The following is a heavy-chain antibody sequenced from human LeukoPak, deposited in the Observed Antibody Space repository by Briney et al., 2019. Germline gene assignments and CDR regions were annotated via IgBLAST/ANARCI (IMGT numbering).Heavy chain of an antibody. D-gene: IGHD2-2*02. V-gene: IGHV4-61*02. CDR2: IYTSGST. Sequence: SETLSLTCTVSGGSISSGSYYWSWIRQPAGKGLEWIGRIYTSGSTNYNPSLKSRVTISVDTSKNQFSLKLSSVTAADTAVYYCARVDVVVPAAIVAFDIWGQGTMVTVSS. J-gene: IGHJ3*02. CDR3: ARVDVVVPAAIVAFDI. CDR1: GGSISSGSYY.